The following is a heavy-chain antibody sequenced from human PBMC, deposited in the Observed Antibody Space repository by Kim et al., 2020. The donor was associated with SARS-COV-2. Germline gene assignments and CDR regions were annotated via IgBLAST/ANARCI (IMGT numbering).Heavy chain of an antibody. D-gene: IGHD3-10*01. J-gene: IGHJ4*02. V-gene: IGHV1-18*01. CDR3: ARDRKLLWFGELLFDY. CDR1: GYTFTSYG. Sequence: ASVKVSCKASGYTFTSYGISWVRQAPGQGLEWMGWISAYNGNTNYAQKLQGRVTMTTDTSTSTAYMELRSLRSDDTAVYYCARDRKLLWFGELLFDYWGQGTLVTVSS. CDR2: ISAYNGNT.